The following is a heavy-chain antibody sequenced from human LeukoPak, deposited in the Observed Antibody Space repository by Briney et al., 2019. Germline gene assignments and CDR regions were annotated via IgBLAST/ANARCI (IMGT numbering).Heavy chain of an antibody. CDR3: ARGLPYCSSTSCYTSYDAFDI. CDR2: MNPNSGNT. D-gene: IGHD2-2*02. V-gene: IGHV1-8*03. Sequence: ASVKVSCKASGYTFTGYYMHWVRQATGQGLEWMGWMNPNSGNTGYAQKFQGRVTITRNTSISTAYMELSSLRSEDTAVYYCARGLPYCSSTSCYTSYDAFDIWGQGTMVTVSS. CDR1: GYTFTGYY. J-gene: IGHJ3*02.